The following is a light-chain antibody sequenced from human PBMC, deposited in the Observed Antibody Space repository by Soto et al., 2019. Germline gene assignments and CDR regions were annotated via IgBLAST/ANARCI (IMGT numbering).Light chain of an antibody. J-gene: IGLJ1*01. CDR1: SSDVGSYNL. CDR3: CSYVGSSTFV. CDR2: EGS. V-gene: IGLV2-23*01. Sequence: QSALTQPASVSGSPGQSITISCTGTSSDVGSYNLVSWYQHHPGKAPKLMIYEGSKWPSGVSNRFSGSKSGNTASLTISGLQAEDEADYYCCSYVGSSTFVFGSGTKVTVL.